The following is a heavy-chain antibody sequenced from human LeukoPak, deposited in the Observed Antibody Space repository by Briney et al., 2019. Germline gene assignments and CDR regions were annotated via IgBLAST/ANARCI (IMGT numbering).Heavy chain of an antibody. V-gene: IGHV4-34*01. CDR1: GGSFSGYY. Sequence: PSETLSLTCAVYGGSFSGYYWSWIRQPPGKGLEWIGEINHSGSTNYNPSLKSRVTISVDTSKNQFSLKLTSMTAADTAVYYCARRRXXGSGIYYIKYYYXYYMDVWGTGTTVTVSS. CDR3: ARRRXXGSGIYYIKYYYXYYMDV. CDR2: INHSGST. D-gene: IGHD3-10*01. J-gene: IGHJ6*03.